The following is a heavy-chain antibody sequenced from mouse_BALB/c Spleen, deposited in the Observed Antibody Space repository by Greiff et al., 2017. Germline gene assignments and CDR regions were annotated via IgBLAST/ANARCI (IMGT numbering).Heavy chain of an antibody. V-gene: IGHV7-1*02. CDR1: GFTFSDFY. CDR2: SRNKANDYTT. CDR3: ARDAGYDYAFAY. J-gene: IGHJ3*01. Sequence: EGNLVESGGGLVQPGGSLRLSCATSGFTFSDFYMEWVRQPPGKRLEWIAASRNKANDYTTEYSASVKGRFIVSRDTSQSILYLQMNALRAEDTAIYYCARDAGYDYAFAYWGQGTLVTVSA. D-gene: IGHD2-4*01.